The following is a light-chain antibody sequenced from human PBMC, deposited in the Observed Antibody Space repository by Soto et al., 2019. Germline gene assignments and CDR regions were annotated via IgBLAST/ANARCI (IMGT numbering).Light chain of an antibody. J-gene: IGKJ3*01. Sequence: EIVMTQSPAILSVSPGERATLSCRASQTVAKNLAWYQQKPGQPPRLLIYRASTRATGVPARFSGSGSGTEFTLPISSLQSEDFAIYYCQQYNTWPPPSESVGPGTKVDIK. CDR1: QTVAKN. V-gene: IGKV3D-15*01. CDR3: QQYNTWPPPSES. CDR2: RAS.